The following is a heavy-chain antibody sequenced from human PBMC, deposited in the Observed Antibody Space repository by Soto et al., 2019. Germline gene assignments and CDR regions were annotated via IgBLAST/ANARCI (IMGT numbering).Heavy chain of an antibody. Sequence: EVQLVESGGGLVQPGGSLRLSCVASGFTFSTDSMNWVRQAPGKGLEWVAHISTGGATRYYADSVKGRFPISRDNAKTSLYLQIDSVRNEDTAVYYCARFFGSGFDYCGQGTLVTVSS. V-gene: IGHV3-48*02. J-gene: IGHJ4*02. D-gene: IGHD6-19*01. CDR2: ISTGGATR. CDR1: GFTFSTDS. CDR3: ARFFGSGFDY.